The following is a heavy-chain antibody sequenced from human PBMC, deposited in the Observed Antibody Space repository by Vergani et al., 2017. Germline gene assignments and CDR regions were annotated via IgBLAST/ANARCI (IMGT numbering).Heavy chain of an antibody. J-gene: IGHJ6*02. CDR3: ARAYCSSTSCYFYYYYYGMDV. V-gene: IGHV1-2*02. CDR2: INPNSGGT. CDR1: GYTFTGYY. D-gene: IGHD2-2*01. Sequence: QVQLVQSGAEVKKPGASVKVSCKASGYTFTGYYMHWVRQAPGQGLEWMGWINPNSGGTNYAQKFQGRVTMTRDTSISTAYMELSRLRSDDTAVYYCARAYCSSTSCYFYYYYYGMDVWGQGTTVTVSS.